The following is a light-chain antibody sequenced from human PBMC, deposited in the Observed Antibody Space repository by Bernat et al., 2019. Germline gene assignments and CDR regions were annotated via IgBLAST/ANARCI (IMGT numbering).Light chain of an antibody. V-gene: IGKV2-28*01. CDR1: QSLLHSNGYNY. CDR3: MQSLQTPIT. Sequence: DIVMTQSPLSLPVTPGEPASIFCRSSQSLLHSNGYNYLDWYLQKPGQSPQLLIYLGSNRASGVPDRFSGSGSGTDFTLKISRVEAEDVGVYYCMQSLQTPITFGPGTKV. CDR2: LGS. J-gene: IGKJ3*01.